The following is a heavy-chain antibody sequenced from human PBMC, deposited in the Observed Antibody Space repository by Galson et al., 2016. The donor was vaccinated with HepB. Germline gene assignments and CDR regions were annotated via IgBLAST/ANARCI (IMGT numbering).Heavy chain of an antibody. D-gene: IGHD6-19*01. V-gene: IGHV4-34*01. CDR1: GGSFSGYN. CDR3: ARPRSGPVGGNYYLDV. CDR2: IYHSGGT. J-gene: IGHJ6*03. Sequence: SETLSLTCAVHGGSFSGYNWTWIRQPPRKGLEWIGEIYHSGGTNCNPSLKSRVTISVDMSKNQFSLNLSSVTAADTAVYYGARPRSGPVGGNYYLDVWGQGTPVTVSS.